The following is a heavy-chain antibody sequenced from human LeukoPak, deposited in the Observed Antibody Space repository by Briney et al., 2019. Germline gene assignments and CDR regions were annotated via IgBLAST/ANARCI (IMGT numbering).Heavy chain of an antibody. V-gene: IGHV3-23*01. D-gene: IGHD4-11*01. J-gene: IGHJ6*03. Sequence: PGGSLRLSCAAPVFYFANYAMSWVRQAPGKGLEWVSATVGGGSPNTYHADSVKGRFTISRDNSKNTLFLQMNSLRAEDTAVYYCTRVEETATTAAIIRKYSYYYYYMDVWGKGNTVTVSS. CDR3: TRVEETATTAAIIRKYSYYYYYMDV. CDR1: VFYFANYA. CDR2: TVGGGSPNT.